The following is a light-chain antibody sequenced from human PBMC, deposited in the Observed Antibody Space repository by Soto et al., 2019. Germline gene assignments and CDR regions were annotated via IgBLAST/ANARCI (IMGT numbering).Light chain of an antibody. V-gene: IGLV2-8*01. CDR1: SSDVGGYNY. J-gene: IGLJ2*01. CDR2: EVT. CDR3: SSFAGGGNPVL. Sequence: QSALTQPPSASGSLGQSVTIPCTGTSSDVGGYNYVSWHQQHPGKAPKVIIYEVTMRPPGVPDRFSGSKSGNTASLTVSGLQAEDEADYYCSSFAGGGNPVLLGGGTKLTVL.